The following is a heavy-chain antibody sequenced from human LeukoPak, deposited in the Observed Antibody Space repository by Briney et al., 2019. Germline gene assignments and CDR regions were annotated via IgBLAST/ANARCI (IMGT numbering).Heavy chain of an antibody. Sequence: GASLRLPCAASGFTFSSYAMSWVRQAPGKGLEWVSAISGSGGSTYYADSVKGRFTISRDNSKNTLYLQMNSLRAEDTAVYYCAKGITIFGVAPNWFDPWGQGTLVTVSS. D-gene: IGHD3-3*01. CDR3: AKGITIFGVAPNWFDP. CDR1: GFTFSSYA. J-gene: IGHJ5*02. V-gene: IGHV3-23*01. CDR2: ISGSGGST.